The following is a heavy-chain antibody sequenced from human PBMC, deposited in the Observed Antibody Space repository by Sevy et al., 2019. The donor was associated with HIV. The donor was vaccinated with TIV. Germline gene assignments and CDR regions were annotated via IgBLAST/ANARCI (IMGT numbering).Heavy chain of an antibody. J-gene: IGHJ6*02. V-gene: IGHV3-48*02. D-gene: IGHD3-3*01. CDR2: ISSSSSTI. Sequence: GGSLRLSCAASGFTFSSYSMNWVRQAPGKGLEWVSYISSSSSTIYYADSVKGRFTISRDNAKNSLYLQMNSLRDEDTAVYYCARGREWSYYDSWSGYYRNYYYYGMDVWGQGTTVTVSS. CDR1: GFTFSSYS. CDR3: ARGREWSYYDSWSGYYRNYYYYGMDV.